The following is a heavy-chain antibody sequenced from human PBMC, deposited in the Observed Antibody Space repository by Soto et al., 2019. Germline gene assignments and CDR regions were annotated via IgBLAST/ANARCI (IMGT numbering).Heavy chain of an antibody. CDR1: GITFSSSW. Sequence: EVQLVESGGGLVQPGGSLRLSCAASGITFSSSWMHWVRQAPGKGLVWVSRMNSDGSSTSYADPVKGRFTISRDNAKNTLYLQMNSLRAEDTALYYCAREYSSSRYFDYWGQGTLVTVSS. CDR3: AREYSSSRYFDY. V-gene: IGHV3-74*01. D-gene: IGHD6-13*01. J-gene: IGHJ4*02. CDR2: MNSDGSST.